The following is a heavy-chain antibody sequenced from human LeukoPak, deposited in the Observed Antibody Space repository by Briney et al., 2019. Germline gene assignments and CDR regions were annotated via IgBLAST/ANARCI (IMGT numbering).Heavy chain of an antibody. Sequence: SQTLSLTCAISGDSVSSNSAAWNWMRQSPSRGLEWLGRTYYRSMWYDDYALSVKSRITINPDTSKNQFSLQLNSVTPEDTAVYYCARVSPFLFYGSGSYYRYYYYYMDVWGKGTTVTVSS. CDR2: TYYRSMWYD. J-gene: IGHJ6*03. D-gene: IGHD3-10*01. V-gene: IGHV6-1*01. CDR3: ARVSPFLFYGSGSYYRYYYYYMDV. CDR1: GDSVSSNSAA.